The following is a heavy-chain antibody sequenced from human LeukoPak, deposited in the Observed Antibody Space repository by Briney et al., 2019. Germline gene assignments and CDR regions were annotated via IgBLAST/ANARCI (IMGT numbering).Heavy chain of an antibody. CDR1: GFTFSSYW. CDR3: ARAPVGGSNYYYYYYMDV. J-gene: IGHJ6*03. Sequence: GGSLRLSCAASGFTFSSYWMSWVRQAPGKGLEWVANIKQDGSEKYYVDSVKGRFTISRDNAKNSLYLQMNSLRAEDTAVYYCARAPVGGSNYYYYYYMDVWGKGTTVTVSS. CDR2: IKQDGSEK. D-gene: IGHD1-26*01. V-gene: IGHV3-7*01.